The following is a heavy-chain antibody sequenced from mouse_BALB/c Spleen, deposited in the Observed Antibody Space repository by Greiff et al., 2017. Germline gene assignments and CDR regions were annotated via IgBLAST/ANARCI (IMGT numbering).Heavy chain of an antibody. CDR3: TRGGLHDY. J-gene: IGHJ2*01. CDR2: IDPETGGT. CDR1: GYTFTDYE. Sequence: SGAELVRPGASVTLSCKASGYTFTDYEMHWVKQTPVHGLEWIGAIDPETGGTAYNQKFKGKATLTADKSSSTAYMELRSLTSEDSAVYYCTRGGLHDYWGQGTTLTVSS. D-gene: IGHD2-2*01. V-gene: IGHV1-15*01.